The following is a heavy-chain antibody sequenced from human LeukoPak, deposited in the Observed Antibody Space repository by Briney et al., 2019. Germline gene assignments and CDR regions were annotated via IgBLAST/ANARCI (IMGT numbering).Heavy chain of an antibody. Sequence: SETLSLTCAVYGGSFSGYYWSWIRQPPGKGLEWIGEINHSGSTNYNPSLKSRVTISVDTSKNQFSLKLSSVTAADTAVDYCARGFSVTSYFDYWGQGTLVTVSS. CDR1: GGSFSGYY. CDR2: INHSGST. V-gene: IGHV4-34*01. D-gene: IGHD5-18*01. CDR3: ARGFSVTSYFDY. J-gene: IGHJ4*02.